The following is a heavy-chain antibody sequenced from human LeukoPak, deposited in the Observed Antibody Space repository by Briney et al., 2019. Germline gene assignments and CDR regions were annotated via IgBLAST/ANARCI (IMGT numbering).Heavy chain of an antibody. Sequence: GSLRLSCAASGFTFSSYGMHWVRQPPGKGLEWIGSIYYSGSTNYNPSLKSRVTISVDTSKKQFSLKLRSVTAADTAVYYCARVSGYDWESFYDYWGQGTLVTVSS. J-gene: IGHJ4*02. CDR2: IYYSGST. V-gene: IGHV4-59*01. D-gene: IGHD5-12*01. CDR3: ARVSGYDWESFYDY. CDR1: GFTFSSYG.